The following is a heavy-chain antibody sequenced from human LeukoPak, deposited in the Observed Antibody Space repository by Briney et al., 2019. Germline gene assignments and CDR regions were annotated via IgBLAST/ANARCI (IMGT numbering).Heavy chain of an antibody. CDR2: INTNTGNP. CDR3: AREVVPAAMSWFDP. J-gene: IGHJ5*02. V-gene: IGHV7-4-1*02. Sequence: ASVKVSCKASGYTFTSYAMNWVRQAPGQGLEWMGWINTNTGNPTYAQGFTGRFVFSLDTSVSTAYLQISSLKAEDTAVYYCAREVVPAAMSWFDPWGQGALVTVSS. CDR1: GYTFTSYA. D-gene: IGHD2-2*01.